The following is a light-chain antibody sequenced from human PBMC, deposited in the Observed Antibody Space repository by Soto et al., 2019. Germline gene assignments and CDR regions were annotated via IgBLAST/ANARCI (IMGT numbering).Light chain of an antibody. Sequence: DIEMTQAQATLSLSPRVRAALSCRALQSINSELAWYQQKPGQPPRLLIYGASTRATGVPARFTGSESGSEFTLTISGLKSEDFAVYYCQQGHSWPLTFGQGTRLEI. J-gene: IGKJ2*01. CDR2: GAS. CDR1: QSINSE. V-gene: IGKV3-15*01. CDR3: QQGHSWPLT.